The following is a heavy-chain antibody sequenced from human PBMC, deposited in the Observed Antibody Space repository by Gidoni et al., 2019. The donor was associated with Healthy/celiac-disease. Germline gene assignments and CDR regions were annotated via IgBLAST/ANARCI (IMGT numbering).Heavy chain of an antibody. V-gene: IGHV1-69*01. J-gene: IGHJ5*02. D-gene: IGHD2-15*01. CDR2: IIPIFGTA. CDR3: ARDGGYCSGGSCYSQDWFDP. Sequence: QVQLVQSGAEVKKPGSSVKVSCKASGGTFSRYAISWVRQAPGQGLEWMGGIIPIFGTANYAQKFQGRVTITADESTSTAYMELSSLRSEDTAVYYCARDGGYCSGGSCYSQDWFDPWGQGTLVTVSS. CDR1: GGTFSRYA.